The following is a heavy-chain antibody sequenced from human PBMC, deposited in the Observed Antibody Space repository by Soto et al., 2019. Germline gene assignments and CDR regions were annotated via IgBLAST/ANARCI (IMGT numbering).Heavy chain of an antibody. CDR1: GFTFSSYS. CDR3: ARDHQDYSGSLPAFDY. V-gene: IGHV3-21*01. CDR2: ISSSSSYI. Sequence: GGSLRLSCAASGFTFSSYSMNWVRQAPGKGLEWVSSISSSSSYIYYADSVKGRFTISRDNAKNSLYLQMNSLRAEDTAVYYCARDHQDYSGSLPAFDYWGQGTLVTVSS. J-gene: IGHJ4*02. D-gene: IGHD2-15*01.